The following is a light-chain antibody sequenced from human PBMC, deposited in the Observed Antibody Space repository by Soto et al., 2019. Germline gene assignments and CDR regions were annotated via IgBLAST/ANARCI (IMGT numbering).Light chain of an antibody. V-gene: IGKV1-5*03. Sequence: DIQMTQSPSTLSGSVGDRVTITCRASQTISSWLAWYQQKPGKAPKLLIYKASTLQSGVPSRFSGSGSGTEFTLTISSLQPDDVATYYCQHYNSYSEAFGQGTEVEI. CDR3: QHYNSYSEA. CDR1: QTISSW. CDR2: KAS. J-gene: IGKJ1*01.